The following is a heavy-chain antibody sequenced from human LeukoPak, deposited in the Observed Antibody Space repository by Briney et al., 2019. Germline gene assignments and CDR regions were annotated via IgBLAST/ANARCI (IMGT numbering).Heavy chain of an antibody. CDR1: GFTFSSYG. J-gene: IGHJ4*02. D-gene: IGHD3-10*01. V-gene: IGHV3-30*03. CDR2: ISYDGSHK. CDR3: ATSSGYDYGSGRYFYFDY. Sequence: PGRSLRLSCAASGFTFSSYGMHWVRQAPGKGLEWVAVISYDGSHKYYADSVKGRFTIFRDDSKSTLSLQMNSLRPEDTAVYYCATSSGYDYGSGRYFYFDYWGQGILVTVSS.